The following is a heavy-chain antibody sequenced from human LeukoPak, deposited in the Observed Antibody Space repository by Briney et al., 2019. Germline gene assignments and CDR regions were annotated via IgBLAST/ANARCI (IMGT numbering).Heavy chain of an antibody. J-gene: IGHJ4*02. D-gene: IGHD3-3*01. V-gene: IGHV1-2*06. CDR2: INPNSGGT. CDR3: ARGSTSMYYDFWSGYFSPDY. CDR1: GYTFTGYY. Sequence: ASVNVSCKASGYTFTGYYMHWVRQAPGQGLEWMGRINPNSGGTNYAQKFQGRVTMTRDTSISTAYMELSRLRSDDTAVYYCARGSTSMYYDFWSGYFSPDYWGQGTLVTVSS.